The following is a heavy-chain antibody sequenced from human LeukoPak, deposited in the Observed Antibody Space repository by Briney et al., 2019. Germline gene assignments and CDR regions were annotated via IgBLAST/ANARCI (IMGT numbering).Heavy chain of an antibody. Sequence: ASVKVSCKASGYTFTGYYMHWVRQAPGQGLEWMGWINPNSGGTNYAQKFQGRVTMTRDTSIGTAYMELSRLRSDDTAVYYCARADVLRFLEWLAFDIWGQGTMVTVSS. V-gene: IGHV1-2*02. J-gene: IGHJ3*02. CDR2: INPNSGGT. CDR1: GYTFTGYY. CDR3: ARADVLRFLEWLAFDI. D-gene: IGHD3-3*01.